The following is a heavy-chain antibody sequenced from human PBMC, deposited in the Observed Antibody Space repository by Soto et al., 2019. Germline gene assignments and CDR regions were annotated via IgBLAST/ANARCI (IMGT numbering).Heavy chain of an antibody. J-gene: IGHJ5*02. D-gene: IGHD1-26*01. Sequence: EVQVVESGGGLVKPGGSLTLSCNFTFSLYSMNWVRQAPGKGREWVASISSGAAYINYADSVQGRFTISTDNAKSSVSLQMSSLRVEDTAVYFCTREEGGSYDSWFHPWGQGTQVTVSA. V-gene: IGHV3-21*01. CDR1: TFSLYS. CDR3: TREEGGSYDSWFHP. CDR2: ISSGAAYI.